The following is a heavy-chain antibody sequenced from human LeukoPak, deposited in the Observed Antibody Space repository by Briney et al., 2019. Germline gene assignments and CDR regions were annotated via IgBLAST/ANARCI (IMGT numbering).Heavy chain of an antibody. CDR3: AKGLHGGVGYGVDV. V-gene: IGHV3-23*01. CDR1: GFTFSNYA. D-gene: IGHD3-16*01. CDR2: ISGTGGRT. J-gene: IGHJ6*02. Sequence: GGSLRLSCTASGFTFSNYAMTWVRQAPGEGLEWVSSISGTGGRTYSGDSVKGRFTISRDNSKNTLYLQLKNLRVEHTAVYYCAKGLHGGVGYGVDVWGQGTTVSVSS.